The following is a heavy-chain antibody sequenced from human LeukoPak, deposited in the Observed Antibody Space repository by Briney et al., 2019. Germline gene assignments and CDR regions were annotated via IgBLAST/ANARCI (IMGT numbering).Heavy chain of an antibody. D-gene: IGHD2-15*01. CDR3: ARDAPRWRNAFDF. Sequence: GASVKVSCKASGYTFTSTGICWVRQAPGQGLEWMGWVSAYNGNTNYAQKFRGRVTMTRDTSTNTAYMELRSLRSDDTAVYFCARDAPRWRNAFDFWGQGTTVTVSS. V-gene: IGHV1-18*01. CDR1: GYTFTSTG. CDR2: VSAYNGNT. J-gene: IGHJ3*01.